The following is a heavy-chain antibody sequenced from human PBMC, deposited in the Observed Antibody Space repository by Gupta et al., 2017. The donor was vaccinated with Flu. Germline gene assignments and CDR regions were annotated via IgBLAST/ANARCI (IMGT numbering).Heavy chain of an antibody. CDR3: ARGPSGYDDY. Sequence: SGFTVSSYYMSWVRQAPGKGLEWVSVINTFGTTHYSDSVRGRFTISRDYSKNTLYLQMNSLRAEDTAVYYCARGPSGYDDYWGQGTLVTVSS. CDR2: INTFGTT. J-gene: IGHJ4*02. CDR1: GFTVSSYY. V-gene: IGHV3-53*01. D-gene: IGHD3-3*01.